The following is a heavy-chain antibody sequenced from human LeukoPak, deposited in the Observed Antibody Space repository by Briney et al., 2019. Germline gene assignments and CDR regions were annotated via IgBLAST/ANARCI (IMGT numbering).Heavy chain of an antibody. CDR2: ISDNGGDT. D-gene: IGHD1-1*01. CDR1: GFTFNNYA. V-gene: IGHV3-23*01. Sequence: GGSLRLSCAASGFTFNNYAMSWVRQAPGKGLEWVSAISDNGGDTKYADSVKGRFTISRDNSENTLYLQMNSLRAEDTAIYYCGKDWKLDYWGQGTLVTVSS. CDR3: GKDWKLDY. J-gene: IGHJ4*02.